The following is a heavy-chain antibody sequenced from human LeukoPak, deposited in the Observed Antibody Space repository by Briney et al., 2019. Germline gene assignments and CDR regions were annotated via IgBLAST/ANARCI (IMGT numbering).Heavy chain of an antibody. D-gene: IGHD4-17*01. CDR3: ARVSTTVTPNDY. V-gene: IGHV3-9*01. CDR2: ISWNSRSI. CDR1: GFTFDNYA. Sequence: GGSLRLSCAASGFTFDNYAMHWVRQAPGKGLEWVSGISWNSRSIGYADSVRGRFAMSRDNSKNTLYLQMNSLRAEDTAVYYCARVSTTVTPNDYWGQGTLVTVSS. J-gene: IGHJ4*02.